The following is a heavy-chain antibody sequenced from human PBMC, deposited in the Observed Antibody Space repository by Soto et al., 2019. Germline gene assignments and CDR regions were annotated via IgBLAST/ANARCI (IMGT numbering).Heavy chain of an antibody. D-gene: IGHD6-13*01. CDR2: ISCDGATT. Sequence: EVQLLESGGGLVQPGGSLRLSCEASGFTFRAYGMSWVRQAPGKGLEWVSGISCDGATTYYTDSVKGRFTISRVISTNTLYLKMISLRAESPAVYYSAMVDRSSSSQPLIWGRRTLCTVS. CDR1: GFTFRAYG. CDR3: AMVDRSSSSQPLI. V-gene: IGHV3-23*01. J-gene: IGHJ4*02.